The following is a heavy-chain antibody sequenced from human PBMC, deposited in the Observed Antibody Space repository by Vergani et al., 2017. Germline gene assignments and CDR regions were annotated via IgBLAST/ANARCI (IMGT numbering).Heavy chain of an antibody. J-gene: IGHJ6*02. CDR3: AKDVLWFGELLPEQYYYYGMDV. D-gene: IGHD3-10*01. V-gene: IGHV3-30*18. CDR1: GFTFSSYG. CDR2: ISYDGSNK. Sequence: QVQLVESGGGVVQPGRSLRLSCAASGFTFSSYGMHWVRQAPGKGLEWVAVISYDGSNKYYADSVKGRFTISRDNSKNTLYLQMNSLRAEDTAVYYCAKDVLWFGELLPEQYYYYGMDVWGQGP.